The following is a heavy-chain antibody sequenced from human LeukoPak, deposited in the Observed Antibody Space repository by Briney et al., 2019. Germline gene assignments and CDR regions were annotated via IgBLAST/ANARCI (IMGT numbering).Heavy chain of an antibody. CDR3: ARDSPYYFDSSGDYVSDY. CDR2: INSASNFI. D-gene: IGHD3-22*01. J-gene: IGHJ4*02. V-gene: IGHV3-21*01. Sequence: GGSLRLSCAASGFTFSSYAMSWVRQAPGKGLEWVSSINSASNFIYYADSVKGRFTISRDNAKNSLYLQMSSLKVEDTAVYYCARDSPYYFDSSGDYVSDYWGQGALVTVSS. CDR1: GFTFSSYA.